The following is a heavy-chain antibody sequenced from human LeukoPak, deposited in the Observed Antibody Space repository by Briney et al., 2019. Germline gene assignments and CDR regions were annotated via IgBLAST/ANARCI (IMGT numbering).Heavy chain of an antibody. J-gene: IGHJ4*02. Sequence: GGSLRLSCAASGFTLSSYGMSWVRQAPGKGLEWVSAISGSGGSTYYADSVKGRFTISRDNSKNTLYLQMNSLRAEDTAVYYCARRGIVVVVAARYFDYWGQGTLVTVSS. CDR1: GFTLSSYG. V-gene: IGHV3-23*01. CDR2: ISGSGGST. D-gene: IGHD2-15*01. CDR3: ARRGIVVVVAARYFDY.